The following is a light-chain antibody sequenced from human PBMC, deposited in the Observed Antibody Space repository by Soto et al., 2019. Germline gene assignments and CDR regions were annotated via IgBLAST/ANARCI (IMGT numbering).Light chain of an antibody. CDR3: QQYESFPVT. Sequence: DIQMTQSPSTLSASVGDRVTITCQASQDINKNLIWYQQKPGKAPKLLIYDASALETGVPSRFSGSGSGTGFTLTISSLQPEDFATYYCQQYESFPVTFGQGTRLE. V-gene: IGKV1-33*01. CDR2: DAS. J-gene: IGKJ5*01. CDR1: QDINKN.